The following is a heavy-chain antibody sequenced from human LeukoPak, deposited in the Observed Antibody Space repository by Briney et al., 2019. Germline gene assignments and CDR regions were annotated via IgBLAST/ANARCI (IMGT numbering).Heavy chain of an antibody. J-gene: IGHJ6*03. CDR2: IYYSGNT. CDR1: GVSISSSNSY. V-gene: IGHV4-39*07. CDR3: ASEYSSSSLYYYYYYMDV. Sequence: SETLSLTCTVSGVSISSSNSYWGWIRQPPGKGLEWIGSIYYSGNTYYNASLKSQVSISIDTSKNQFSLRLTSVTAADTAVYYCASEYSSSSLYYYYYYMDVWGKGTTVTVSS. D-gene: IGHD6-6*01.